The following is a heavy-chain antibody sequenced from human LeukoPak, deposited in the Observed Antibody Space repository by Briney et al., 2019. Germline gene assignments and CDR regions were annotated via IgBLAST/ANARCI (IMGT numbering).Heavy chain of an antibody. CDR2: MHHSGST. V-gene: IGHV4-38-2*02. J-gene: IGHJ3*01. CDR1: GGSISSGYY. D-gene: IGHD3-22*01. CDR3: ARQGYYDNSGYYAAFGF. Sequence: PSETLSLTCTVSGGSISSGYYWGWIRQPPGKGLEWIGSMHHSGSTYYNPPLKSRVTMSVDTSKNQFSLKLSSVTAADTALYYCARQGYYDNSGYYAAFGFWGQGTMVTVSS.